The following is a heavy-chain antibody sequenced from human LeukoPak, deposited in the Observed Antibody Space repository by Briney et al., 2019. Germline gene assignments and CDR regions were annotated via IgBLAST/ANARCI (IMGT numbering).Heavy chain of an antibody. J-gene: IGHJ5*02. D-gene: IGHD1-7*01. CDR1: GYTFTSYY. V-gene: IGHV1-46*01. CDR2: INPSGGST. CDR3: ARDPLITATTTWFDP. Sequence: GASVRVSCKASGYTFTSYYIHWVRQAPGRGLEWMGIINPSGGSTRYAQKFQGRVTMTRDTSTKTVYMEMSSLRSEDTAVYYCARDPLITATTTWFDPWGQGTLVTVSS.